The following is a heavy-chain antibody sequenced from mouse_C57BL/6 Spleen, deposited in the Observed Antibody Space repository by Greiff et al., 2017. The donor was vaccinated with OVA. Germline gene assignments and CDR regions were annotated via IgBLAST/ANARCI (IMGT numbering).Heavy chain of an antibody. CDR2: IDPSDSET. CDR1: GYTFTSYW. D-gene: IGHD1-1*01. J-gene: IGHJ2*01. V-gene: IGHV1-52*01. Sequence: QVQLKQPGAELVRPGSSVKLSCKASGYTFTSYWMHWVKQRPIQGLEWIGNIDPSDSETHYNQKFKDKATLTVDKSSSTAYMQLSSLTSEDSAVYYCARNYYGSSIDYWGQGTTLTVSS. CDR3: ARNYYGSSIDY.